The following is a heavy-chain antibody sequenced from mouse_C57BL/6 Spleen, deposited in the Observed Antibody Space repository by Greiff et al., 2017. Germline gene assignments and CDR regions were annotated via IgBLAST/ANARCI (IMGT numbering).Heavy chain of an antibody. V-gene: IGHV5-9*01. J-gene: IGHJ3*01. D-gene: IGHD2-5*01. Sequence: VMLVESGGGLVKPGGSLKLSCAASGFTFSSYTMSWVRQTPEKRLEWVATISGGGGNTYYPDSVKGRFTISRDNAKNTLYLQMSSLRSEDTALYYCARHKSNPFAYWGQGTLVTVSA. CDR1: GFTFSSYT. CDR3: ARHKSNPFAY. CDR2: ISGGGGNT.